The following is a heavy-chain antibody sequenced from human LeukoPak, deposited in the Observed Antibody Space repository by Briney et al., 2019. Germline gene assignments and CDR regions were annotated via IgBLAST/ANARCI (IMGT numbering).Heavy chain of an antibody. CDR2: ISGSGGST. CDR3: AKVSYSSSWDYYYYGMDV. CDR1: GFTFSSYA. D-gene: IGHD6-6*01. J-gene: IGHJ6*02. V-gene: IGHV3-23*01. Sequence: GGSLRLSCAASGFTFSSYAMSWVRQAPGKGLEWVSAISGSGGSTYYADSVKGRFTISRDNSKNTLYLQMNSLRAEDTAVYYCAKVSYSSSWDYYYYGMDVWGQGTTVTVSS.